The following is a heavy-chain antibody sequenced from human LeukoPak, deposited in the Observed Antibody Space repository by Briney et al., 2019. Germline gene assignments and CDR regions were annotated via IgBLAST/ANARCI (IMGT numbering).Heavy chain of an antibody. J-gene: IGHJ4*02. V-gene: IGHV3-7*01. D-gene: IGHD1-14*01. CDR3: ARGRNRVDY. CDR1: GFTFSNYW. Sequence: GGSLRLSCAASGFTFSNYWMNWVRQAPGKGLEWVANIKQDGSEKYYVDSVKGRFTISRDNARNSVYLQMNSLRVEDTAVYYCARGRNRVDYWGQGTLVTVSS. CDR2: IKQDGSEK.